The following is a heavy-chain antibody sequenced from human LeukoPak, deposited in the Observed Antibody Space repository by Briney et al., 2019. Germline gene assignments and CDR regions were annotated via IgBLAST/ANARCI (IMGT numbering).Heavy chain of an antibody. D-gene: IGHD3-10*01. CDR2: INHSGST. CDR3: ARGPNFDY. Sequence: SETLSLTCAVYGGSFSGYYWSWIRQPPGKGLEWIGEINHSGSTNYNPSLKSRVTISVDTSKNQFSLKLSSVTAADTAVYYCARGPNFDYWGQGTLVTVSS. V-gene: IGHV4-34*01. CDR1: GGSFSGYY. J-gene: IGHJ4*02.